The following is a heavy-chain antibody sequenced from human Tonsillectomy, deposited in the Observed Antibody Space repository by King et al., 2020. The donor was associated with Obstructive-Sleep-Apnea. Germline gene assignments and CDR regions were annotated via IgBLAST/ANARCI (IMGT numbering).Heavy chain of an antibody. CDR2: ISGGSTYT. Sequence: VQLVESGGGLVKPGGSLRLSCAASGFSFSDYYMSLIRQAPGKGLEWVSYISGGSTYTDHEDSVRGRFTISRDNANKLLYLQLNGLRAEDTAVYYCARDNGNPYFDYWGQGTLVTVSS. D-gene: IGHD2-8*01. V-gene: IGHV3-11*06. J-gene: IGHJ4*02. CDR1: GFSFSDYY. CDR3: ARDNGNPYFDY.